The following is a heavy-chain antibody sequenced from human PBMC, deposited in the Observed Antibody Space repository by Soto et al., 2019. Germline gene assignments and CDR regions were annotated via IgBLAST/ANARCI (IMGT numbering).Heavy chain of an antibody. J-gene: IGHJ4*02. CDR2: VFYTGFT. Sequence: QLQLQESGPGLVKPSETXXXTCAVSGGSXSXXXXYWGWLRQSPXXXXEWIGSVFYTGFTSYNPSLESRVSVSVDTSKNQFSLKVSGVSAADTAVYYCATSQKGYNWNYFDHWGQGALVTVSS. CDR1: GGSXSXXXXY. CDR3: ATSQKGYNWNYFDH. V-gene: IGHV4-39*01. D-gene: IGHD1-20*01.